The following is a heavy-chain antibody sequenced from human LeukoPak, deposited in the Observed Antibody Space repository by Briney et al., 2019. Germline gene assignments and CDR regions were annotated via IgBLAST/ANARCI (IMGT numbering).Heavy chain of an antibody. Sequence: SETLSLTCTVSGDSISYFYWGWIRQPPGKGLEWIGYIFYSGSTNYNPSLKSRVTISVDTSKNQFSLKLSSVTAADTAVYYCARLGRITMVRGVINRGYYFDYWGQGTLVTVSS. V-gene: IGHV4-59*12. D-gene: IGHD3-10*01. J-gene: IGHJ4*02. CDR2: IFYSGST. CDR1: GDSISYFY. CDR3: ARLGRITMVRGVINRGYYFDY.